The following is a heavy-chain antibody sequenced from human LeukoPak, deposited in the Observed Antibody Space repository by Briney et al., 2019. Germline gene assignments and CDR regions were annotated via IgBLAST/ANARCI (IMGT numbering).Heavy chain of an antibody. D-gene: IGHD6-19*01. J-gene: IGHJ5*02. CDR3: AKGYTSGWYYFDP. Sequence: PGGSLRLSCAASGFTFSSYAMSWVRQAPGKGLEWVSAISGSGDNTYYADSVKGRFTVSRDKSKNTLYLLLNSLRAEDTAVYYCAKGYTSGWYYFDPWGQGTLVTVSS. CDR2: ISGSGDNT. V-gene: IGHV3-23*01. CDR1: GFTFSSYA.